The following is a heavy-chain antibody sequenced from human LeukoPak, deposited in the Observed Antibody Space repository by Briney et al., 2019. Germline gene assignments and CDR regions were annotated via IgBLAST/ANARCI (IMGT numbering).Heavy chain of an antibody. V-gene: IGHV1-2*02. CDR3: ARDRGIEWELLAY. CDR1: GYTFTGYC. J-gene: IGHJ4*02. CDR2: INPNSGGT. Sequence: ASVKVSCKASGYTFTGYCMHWVRQAPGQGLEWMGWINPNSGGTNYAQKFQGRVTMTTDTSTSTAYMELRSLRSDDTAVYYCARDRGIEWELLAYWGQGTLVTVSS. D-gene: IGHD1-26*01.